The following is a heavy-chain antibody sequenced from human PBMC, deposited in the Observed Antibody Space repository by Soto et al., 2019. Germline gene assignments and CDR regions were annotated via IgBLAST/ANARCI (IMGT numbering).Heavy chain of an antibody. Sequence: VQLVESGGGVVQPGRSLRVSCAASGFTFSDYAMHWVRQAPVKGLEWVAVVSHDGRNTHYADSVKGRFTISRDSSKNTVSLEMTSLRAEDTAVYYCAKGGRQWLVTSDFNYWGQGALVTVSS. D-gene: IGHD6-19*01. CDR2: VSHDGRNT. CDR1: GFTFSDYA. CDR3: AKGGRQWLVTSDFNY. J-gene: IGHJ4*02. V-gene: IGHV3-30*18.